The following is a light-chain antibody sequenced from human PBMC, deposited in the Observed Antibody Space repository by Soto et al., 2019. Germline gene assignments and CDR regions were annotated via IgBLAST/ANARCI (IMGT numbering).Light chain of an antibody. CDR3: PQYERDPPC. CDR2: DAT. J-gene: IGKJ4*01. V-gene: IGKV1-16*01. Sequence: DIQMPQSPSSLSASVGDRVTIICRASQNINSYLDWFQQKPGKAPQSLIYDATSLQSWVRSRFRGGGSGTDFSPTISSLRPGNAECYYCPQYERDPPCFG. CDR1: QNINSY.